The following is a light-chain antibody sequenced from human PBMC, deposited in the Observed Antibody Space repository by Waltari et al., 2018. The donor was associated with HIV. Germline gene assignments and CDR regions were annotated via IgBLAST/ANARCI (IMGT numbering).Light chain of an antibody. CDR1: VLPRQY. Sequence: SYDLTQPPPVSVSPGQTAVITCSGDVLPRQYSYWYQQKPGRAPVVVIYKDSERPSGIPERFSGSSSGTTVPLTITGVQAEDEADYYCQSTDSGGIHIIFGGGTKLTVL. J-gene: IGLJ2*01. V-gene: IGLV3-25*03. CDR2: KDS. CDR3: QSTDSGGIHII.